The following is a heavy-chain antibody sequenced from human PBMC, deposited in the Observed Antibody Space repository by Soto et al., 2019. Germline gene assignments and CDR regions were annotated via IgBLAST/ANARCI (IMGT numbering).Heavy chain of an antibody. J-gene: IGHJ5*02. CDR2: IYPGKSKT. CDR3: PTGSTASAGRFDP. V-gene: IGHV5-51*01. Sequence: PGESLKISCEGSGYKFATYWIAWVRQMPGRGLEWMGIIYPGKSKTIYSPSLQGLVTISADTSLNTAYLQWDSLRASDTAINYCPTGSTASAGRFDPWGQGTVVTASS. D-gene: IGHD1-26*01. CDR1: GYKFATYW.